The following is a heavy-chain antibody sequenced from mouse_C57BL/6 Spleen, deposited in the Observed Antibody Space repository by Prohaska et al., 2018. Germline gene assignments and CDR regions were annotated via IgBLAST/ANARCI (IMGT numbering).Heavy chain of an antibody. CDR3: ARHYYGSSFLMDY. CDR2: IWSDGST. D-gene: IGHD1-1*01. Sequence: QPPGKGLEWLVVIWSDGSTTYNSALKSRLSISKDNSKSQVFLKMNSLQTDDTAMYYCARHYYGSSFLMDYWGQGTSVTVSS. V-gene: IGHV2-6-1*01. J-gene: IGHJ4*01.